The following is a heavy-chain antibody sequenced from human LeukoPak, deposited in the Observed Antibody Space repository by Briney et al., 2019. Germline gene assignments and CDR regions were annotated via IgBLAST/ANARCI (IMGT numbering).Heavy chain of an antibody. Sequence: PGGSLTLSCSASGFTFSDYAMHWVRQAPGKGLEYVSAINRNGGNTYYAYSVKCRFTISRHSSKSTLYLQMRRLRAEDTTVYHCAKEFSSGRFGRGFGPLGQGTLVTVSS. J-gene: IGHJ5*02. CDR1: GFTFSDYA. CDR3: AKEFSSGRFGRGFGP. CDR2: INRNGGNT. V-gene: IGHV3-64D*09. D-gene: IGHD3-16*01.